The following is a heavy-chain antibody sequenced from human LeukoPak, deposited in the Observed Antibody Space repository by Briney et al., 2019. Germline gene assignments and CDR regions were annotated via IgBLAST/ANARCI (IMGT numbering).Heavy chain of an antibody. Sequence: ASVKVSCKASGYTFTGYYMHWVRQAPGQGLEWMGWINPNSGGTNYAQKFQGWVTMTRDTSISTAYMELSRLRSDDTAVYYCAREWYYDILTGYRSYAFDIWGQGTMVTVSS. V-gene: IGHV1-2*04. J-gene: IGHJ3*02. D-gene: IGHD3-9*01. CDR1: GYTFTGYY. CDR2: INPNSGGT. CDR3: AREWYYDILTGYRSYAFDI.